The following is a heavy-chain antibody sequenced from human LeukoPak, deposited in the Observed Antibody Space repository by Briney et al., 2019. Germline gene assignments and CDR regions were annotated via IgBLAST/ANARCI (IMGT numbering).Heavy chain of an antibody. J-gene: IGHJ5*02. D-gene: IGHD6-13*01. CDR3: ARVLIAAKSGGWFDP. V-gene: IGHV4-61*02. CDR2: IYHSGST. Sequence: SQTLSLTCTVSGGSSSIGSYNWSWIRNPPGKGLDGLGSIYHSGSTYYNPSLKSRVTISVDTSKNQFSLKLSSVTAADTAVYYCARVLIAAKSGGWFDPWGQGTLVTVSS. CDR1: GGSSSIGSYN.